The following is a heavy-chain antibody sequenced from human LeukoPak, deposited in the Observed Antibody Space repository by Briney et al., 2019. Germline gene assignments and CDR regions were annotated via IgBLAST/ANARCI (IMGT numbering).Heavy chain of an antibody. CDR3: ARGLSGEGDIDY. J-gene: IGHJ4*02. CDR1: GGSISSGSYY. V-gene: IGHV4-61*09. D-gene: IGHD3-16*01. Sequence: SETLSLTCTVSGGSISSGSYYWSWIRQPAGKGLEWIGHIYTSGSTNYNPSLKSRVTISVDTSKNQFSLKLSSVTAADTAVYYCARGLSGEGDIDYWGQGTLVTVSS. CDR2: IYTSGST.